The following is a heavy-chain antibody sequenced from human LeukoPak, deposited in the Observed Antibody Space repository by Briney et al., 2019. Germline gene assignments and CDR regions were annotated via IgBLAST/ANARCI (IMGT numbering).Heavy chain of an antibody. CDR1: GYSISSGYY. V-gene: IGHV4-38-2*02. Sequence: PSETLSLTCTVSGYSISSGYYWGWIRQPPGKGLEWIGSIYHSGSTYYNPSLKSRVTISVDTSKNQFSLKLSSVTAADTAVYYCAREGFIQDSLLYYWGQGTLVTVSS. CDR3: AREGFIQDSLLYY. J-gene: IGHJ4*02. D-gene: IGHD2-15*01. CDR2: IYHSGST.